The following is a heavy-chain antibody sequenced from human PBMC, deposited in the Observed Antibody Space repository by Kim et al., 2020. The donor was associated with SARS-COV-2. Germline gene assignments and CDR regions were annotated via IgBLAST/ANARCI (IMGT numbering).Heavy chain of an antibody. V-gene: IGHV3-23*01. D-gene: IGHD5-18*01. J-gene: IGHJ4*02. Sequence: SEEGRVTDFRDNAKDTFYLQMNSLRAEDTAVYYCAKTPGGYTYGRFYFDSWGQGTLVTVSS. CDR3: AKTPGGYTYGRFYFDS.